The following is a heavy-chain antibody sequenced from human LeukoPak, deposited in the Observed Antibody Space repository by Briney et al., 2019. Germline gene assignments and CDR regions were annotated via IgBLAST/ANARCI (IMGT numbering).Heavy chain of an antibody. V-gene: IGHV5-51*01. CDR2: IHPGGSDT. D-gene: IGHD6-13*01. CDR1: GYSFTSYW. J-gene: IGHJ4*02. Sequence: GESLKISCKGSGYSFTSYWIGWVRQMPGKGLEWMGIIHPGGSDTIYSPSFQGQVTISADKSISTAYLQWSSLKTSATAMYYCARLLYSSSWYGYFDYWGQGTLVTVSS. CDR3: ARLLYSSSWYGYFDY.